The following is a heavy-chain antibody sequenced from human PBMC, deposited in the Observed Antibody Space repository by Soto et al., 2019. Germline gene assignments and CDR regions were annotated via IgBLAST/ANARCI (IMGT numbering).Heavy chain of an antibody. Sequence: QVQLVQSGAEVKKPGSSVKVSCKASGGTFSTYTITWVRQAPGQGLEWMGRIIPIIGIINYAQKFQGRVTITADKVTGTADVELTRLRSDDTAVYYCAGDPDSHYNDSHAYSYPWGQGTLVTVSS. V-gene: IGHV1-69*08. D-gene: IGHD3-22*01. CDR2: IIPIIGII. J-gene: IGHJ5*02. CDR3: AGDPDSHYNDSHAYSYP. CDR1: GGTFSTYT.